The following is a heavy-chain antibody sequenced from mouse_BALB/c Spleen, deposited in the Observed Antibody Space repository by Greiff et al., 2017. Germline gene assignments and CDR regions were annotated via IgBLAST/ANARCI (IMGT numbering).Heavy chain of an antibody. D-gene: IGHD2-1*01. Sequence: VQLKQSGPELVKPGASVKMSCKASGYTFTSYVMHWVKQKPGQGLEWIGYINPYNDGTKYNEKFKGKATLTSDKSSSTAYMELSSLTSEDSAVYYCARSPYGNTYYYAMDYWGQGTSVTVSS. CDR2: INPYNDGT. V-gene: IGHV1-14*01. CDR1: GYTFTSYV. J-gene: IGHJ4*01. CDR3: ARSPYGNTYYYAMDY.